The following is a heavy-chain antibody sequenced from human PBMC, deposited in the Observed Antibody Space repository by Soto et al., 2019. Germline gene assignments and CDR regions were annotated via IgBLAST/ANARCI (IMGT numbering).Heavy chain of an antibody. Sequence: ASVKVSCKASGYTFTSYGISWVRQAPGQGLEWMGWISAYNGNTSYAQNLQGRVTMTTDTSTSTAYMELRSLRSDDTAVYYCARDRDSSGWYPYYYGMDVWCQGTTVTV. CDR2: ISAYNGNT. D-gene: IGHD6-19*01. V-gene: IGHV1-18*01. CDR1: GYTFTSYG. CDR3: ARDRDSSGWYPYYYGMDV. J-gene: IGHJ6*02.